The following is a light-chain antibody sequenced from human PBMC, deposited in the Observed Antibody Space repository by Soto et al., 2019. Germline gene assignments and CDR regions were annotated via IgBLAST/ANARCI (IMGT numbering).Light chain of an antibody. CDR2: DVS. V-gene: IGLV2-14*03. J-gene: IGLJ1*01. CDR1: SSDVGGYNY. Sequence: SVLTQPASVSGSPGQSITISCTGTSSDVGGYNYVSWYQHHPGKAPKLMIYDVSNRPSGVSNRFSGSKSGNTASPIISGLQAEDEADYYCSSYTSSSTLSTYVFGTGTKVTVL. CDR3: SSYTSSSTLSTYV.